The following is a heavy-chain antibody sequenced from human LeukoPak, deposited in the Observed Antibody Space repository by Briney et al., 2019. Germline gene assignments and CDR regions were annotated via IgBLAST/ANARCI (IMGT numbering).Heavy chain of an antibody. CDR2: KYNGGST. J-gene: IGHJ2*01. CDR1: GASISDYS. V-gene: IGHV4-59*01. CDR3: ARDRQISGAWYFDL. D-gene: IGHD3-10*01. Sequence: SETLSLTCTVSGASISDYSWSWIRQPPGKRLEWTAYKYNGGSTNYNPSLKSRVTLSVDTSKNQFSLKLSSVAAADTAVYYCARDRQISGAWYFDLWGRGTLVTVSS.